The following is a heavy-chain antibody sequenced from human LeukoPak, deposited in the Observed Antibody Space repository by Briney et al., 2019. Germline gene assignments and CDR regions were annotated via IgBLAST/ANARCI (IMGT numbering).Heavy chain of an antibody. V-gene: IGHV3-30*18. D-gene: IGHD3-10*01. CDR3: VKDSSTTWFGGDSK. J-gene: IGHJ4*02. CDR1: GFTFSYFG. Sequence: PGRSLTLSCTASGFTFSYFGLHWVRQAPGKGLEWVALISTDPSYRNYADSVKDRFTISRDNSKDILYLQMKNLRVEDTAVYYCVKDSSTTWFGGDSKWGQGTLVTVSS. CDR2: ISTDPSYR.